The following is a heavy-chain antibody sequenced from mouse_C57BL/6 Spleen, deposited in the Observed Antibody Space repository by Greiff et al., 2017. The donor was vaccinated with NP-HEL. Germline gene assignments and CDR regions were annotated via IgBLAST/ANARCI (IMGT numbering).Heavy chain of an antibody. D-gene: IGHD5-5*01. CDR1: GYAFTNYL. V-gene: IGHV1-54*01. CDR3: ARHYPWFAY. J-gene: IGHJ3*01. Sequence: QVQLQQSGAELVRPGTSVKVSCKASGYAFTNYLIEWVKQRPGQGLEWIGVINPGSGGTNYNEKFKGKATLTADKSSSTAYMQLSSLTSEDSAVYFCARHYPWFAYWGQGTLVTVSA. CDR2: INPGSGGT.